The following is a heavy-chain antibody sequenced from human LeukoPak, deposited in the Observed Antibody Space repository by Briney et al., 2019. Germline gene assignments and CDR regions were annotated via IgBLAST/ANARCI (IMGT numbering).Heavy chain of an antibody. CDR3: ARGGGHLDC. J-gene: IGHJ4*02. V-gene: IGHV3-7*03. CDR1: GFSFSSYW. Sequence: PGGPLRLSCAASGFSFSSYWMSWVRQAPGKGLEWVANIKQDGSDKYYLTSVRGRFTISRDNAKNSLFLQMNSLRAEDTAVYYCARGGGHLDCWGQGTLVTVSS. D-gene: IGHD4-23*01. CDR2: IKQDGSDK.